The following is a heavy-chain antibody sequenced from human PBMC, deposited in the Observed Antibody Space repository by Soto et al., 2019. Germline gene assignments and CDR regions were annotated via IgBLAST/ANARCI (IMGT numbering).Heavy chain of an antibody. V-gene: IGHV3-48*03. J-gene: IGHJ6*02. CDR2: ISNSGSRI. Sequence: GGSLRLSCAGSGFSLSNYHVNWVRQAPGKGLEWVSYISNSGSRILYADSVKGRFTISRDNAKDSLYLQMNSLRAEDTAVYYCAKDVVVGATTGLGDYYYYYGMDVWGQGTTVTVSS. D-gene: IGHD1-26*01. CDR1: GFSLSNYH. CDR3: AKDVVVGATTGLGDYYYYYGMDV.